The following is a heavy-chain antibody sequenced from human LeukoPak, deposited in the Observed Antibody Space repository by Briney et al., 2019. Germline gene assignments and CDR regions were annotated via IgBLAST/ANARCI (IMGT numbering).Heavy chain of an antibody. CDR2: ISSSSSTI. J-gene: IGHJ6*02. CDR3: AREYCSSTSCYGPIYYYYGMDV. CDR1: GFTFSTYS. D-gene: IGHD2-2*01. Sequence: GGSLRLSCAASGFTFSTYSMNWVRQAPGKGLEWVSYISSSSSTIYYADSVKGRFTISRDNAKNSLYLQMNSLRAEDTAVYYCAREYCSSTSCYGPIYYYYGMDVWGQGTTVTVSS. V-gene: IGHV3-48*04.